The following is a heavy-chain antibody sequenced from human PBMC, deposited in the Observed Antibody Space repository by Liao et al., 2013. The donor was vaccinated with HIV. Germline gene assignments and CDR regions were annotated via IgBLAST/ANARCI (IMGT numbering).Heavy chain of an antibody. J-gene: IGHJ5*02. Sequence: QVQLQESGPGLVKPSETLSLTCTVSGGSISSYYWSWIRQPAGKGLEWIGRIYTSGSTNYNPSLKSRVAISLDPSKNQLSLKLSSVSAADTAVYYCARSYVSGNYYNETWGQGSWSPSPQ. CDR3: ARSYVSGNYYNET. D-gene: IGHD3-10*01. V-gene: IGHV4-4*07. CDR2: IYTSGST. CDR1: GGSISSYY.